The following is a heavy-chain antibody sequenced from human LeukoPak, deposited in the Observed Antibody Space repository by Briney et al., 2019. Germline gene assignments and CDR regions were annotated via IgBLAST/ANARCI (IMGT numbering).Heavy chain of an antibody. Sequence: GGTLRLSCAASGFTFSNYAMNWVRQAPGKGLEWVSVISGSGGNRYYADSVKGRFTISRDNSKNTLYLQMNSLRAEDTAVYYCAKDLESVYYGDYAHAFDIWGQGTMVTVSS. J-gene: IGHJ3*02. V-gene: IGHV3-23*01. D-gene: IGHD4-17*01. CDR2: ISGSGGNR. CDR3: AKDLESVYYGDYAHAFDI. CDR1: GFTFSNYA.